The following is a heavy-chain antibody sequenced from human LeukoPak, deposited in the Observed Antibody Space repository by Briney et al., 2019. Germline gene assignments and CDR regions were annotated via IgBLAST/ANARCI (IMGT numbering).Heavy chain of an antibody. D-gene: IGHD3-10*01. Sequence: GGSLRLFCAASGFAFSSYWMSCVPEAPGKGLVWVANIKQDGSEKYYVDSVKGRLTISRDNAKNTLYLQMNSLRAEDTAVYYCARDGGSGSYGAFDIWGQGTMVTVSS. CDR1: GFAFSSYW. CDR3: ARDGGSGSYGAFDI. CDR2: IKQDGSEK. J-gene: IGHJ3*02. V-gene: IGHV3-7*01.